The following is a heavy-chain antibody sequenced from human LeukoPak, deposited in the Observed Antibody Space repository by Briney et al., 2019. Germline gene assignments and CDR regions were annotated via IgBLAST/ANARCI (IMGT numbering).Heavy chain of an antibody. CDR3: AKDQEYSSGWYDC. CDR2: ISGSGGST. J-gene: IGHJ5*01. CDR1: GFTFSSYA. V-gene: IGHV3-23*01. D-gene: IGHD6-19*01. Sequence: GGSLRLSCAASGFTFSSYAMSGVRQAPGKGLEWVSAISGSGGSTYYADSVKGRFTISRDNSKNTLYLQMNSLRAEDTAVYYCAKDQEYSSGWYDCWGQGTLVTVSS.